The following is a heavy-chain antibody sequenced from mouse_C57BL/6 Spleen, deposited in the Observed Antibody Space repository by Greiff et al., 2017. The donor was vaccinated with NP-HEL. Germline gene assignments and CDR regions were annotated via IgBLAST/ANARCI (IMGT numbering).Heavy chain of an antibody. CDR2: ISSGGSYT. D-gene: IGHD4-1*01. Sequence: DVQLVESGGDLVKPGGSLKLSCAASGFTFSSYGMSWVRQTPDKRLEWVATISSGGSYTYYPDSVKGRFTISRDNAKNTLYLQMSSLKSEDTAMYYCARLTGVYYFDYWGQGTTLTVSS. CDR3: ARLTGVYYFDY. J-gene: IGHJ2*01. V-gene: IGHV5-6*01. CDR1: GFTFSSYG.